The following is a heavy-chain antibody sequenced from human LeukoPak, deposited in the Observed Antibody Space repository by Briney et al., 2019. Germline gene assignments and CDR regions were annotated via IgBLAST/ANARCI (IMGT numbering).Heavy chain of an antibody. CDR3: ASFQQLALDY. J-gene: IGHJ4*02. V-gene: IGHV4-30-2*01. Sequence: SETLSLTSAVSGGSISSGGYSWSWIRQPPGKGLEWIGYIYHSGSTYYNPSLKSRVTISVDRSKNQFSLKLSSVTAADTAVYYCASFQQLALDYWGQGTLVTVSS. CDR1: GGSISSGGYS. CDR2: IYHSGST. D-gene: IGHD6-13*01.